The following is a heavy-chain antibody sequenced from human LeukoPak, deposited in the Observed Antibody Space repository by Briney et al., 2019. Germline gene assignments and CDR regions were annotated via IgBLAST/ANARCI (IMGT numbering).Heavy chain of an antibody. CDR2: IYKAGNT. CDR1: GGSISSTTYY. CDR3: ARLAALRGFYYYMDV. V-gene: IGHV4-39*07. D-gene: IGHD6-6*01. J-gene: IGHJ6*03. Sequence: SGTLSLTCTVSGGSISSTTYYWAWIRQPPGKGLEWIGSIYKAGNTNYNPSLKSRVTISVDTSKNQFYLRLSSVTAADTAVYYCARLAALRGFYYYMDVWGKGTTVTVSS.